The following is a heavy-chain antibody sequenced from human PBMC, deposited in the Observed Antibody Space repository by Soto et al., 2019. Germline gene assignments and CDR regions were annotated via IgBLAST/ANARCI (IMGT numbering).Heavy chain of an antibody. CDR1: GGTFSSYA. D-gene: IGHD3-9*01. CDR3: AREGGGHYDILSGYYPNWVDP. V-gene: IGHV1-69*13. CDR2: LIPIFGTA. J-gene: IGHJ5*02. Sequence: SVKVSCKASGGTFSSYAISWVRQAAGQGLEWMGVLIPIFGTANYAQKFPGRVTITADESTSTAYMELSSLRSEDTAVYYCAREGGGHYDILSGYYPNWVDPWGQGTLVTGS.